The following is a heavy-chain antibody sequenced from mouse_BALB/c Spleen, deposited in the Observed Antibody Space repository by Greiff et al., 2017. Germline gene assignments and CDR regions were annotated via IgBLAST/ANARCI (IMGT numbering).Heavy chain of an antibody. CDR2: ISDGGSYT. V-gene: IGHV5-4*02. CDR3: ARDFFGYFDY. CDR1: GFTFSDYY. Sequence: EVMLVESGGGLVKPGGSLKLSCAASGFTFSDYYMYWVRQTPEKRLEWVATISDGGSYTYYPDSVKGRFTISRDNAKNNLYLQMSSLKSEDTAMYYCARDFFGYFDYWGQGTTLTVSS. J-gene: IGHJ2*01.